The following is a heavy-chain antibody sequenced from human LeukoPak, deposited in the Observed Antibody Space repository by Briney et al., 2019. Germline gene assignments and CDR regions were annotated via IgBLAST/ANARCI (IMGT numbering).Heavy chain of an antibody. CDR1: GGSFSTYY. CDR2: VNHSGST. V-gene: IGHV4-34*01. J-gene: IGHJ5*02. D-gene: IGHD3-10*01. Sequence: SETLSLTCAVYGGSFSTYYWSWIRQPPGKGLEWIGEVNHSGSTNYNPSLKSRVTISVDTSKNQFSLKLRSVTAADTAVYYCARRPSGFDPWGQGTLVTVSS. CDR3: ARRPSGFDP.